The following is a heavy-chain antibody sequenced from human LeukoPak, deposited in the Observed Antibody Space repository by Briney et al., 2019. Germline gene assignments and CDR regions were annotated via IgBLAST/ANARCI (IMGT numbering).Heavy chain of an antibody. CDR3: ARESQSVLWFGVHL. D-gene: IGHD3-10*01. CDR1: GGSISTIY. V-gene: IGHV4-4*07. J-gene: IGHJ4*01. Sequence: SETLSLTCTVYGGSISTIYWSWIRQPAGQGLEWIGRIFTSGTTNYNPSLNSRATISLDTSKNQFSLKLSSVTAADTAVYHCARESQSVLWFGVHLWGHGTLVTVSS. CDR2: IFTSGTT.